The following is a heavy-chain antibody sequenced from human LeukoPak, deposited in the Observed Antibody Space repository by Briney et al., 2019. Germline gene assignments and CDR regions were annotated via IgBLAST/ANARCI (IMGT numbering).Heavy chain of an antibody. V-gene: IGHV3-30*02. CDR1: GFTFSNYG. D-gene: IGHD2-2*01. Sequence: RGSLRLSCAASGFTFSNYGMHWVRQAPDKGLEWVAFLQNHGGDIHYADSVKGRFTISRDNSKNTLYLQMSSLRAEDTAVYYCAKSGCSTTSCSLGLDYWGQGTLVTVSS. CDR3: AKSGCSTTSCSLGLDY. CDR2: LQNHGGDI. J-gene: IGHJ4*02.